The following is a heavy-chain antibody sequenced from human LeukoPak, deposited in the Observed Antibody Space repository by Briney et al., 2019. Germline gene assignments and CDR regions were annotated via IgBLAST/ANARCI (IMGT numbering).Heavy chain of an antibody. Sequence: GGSLRLSCAASGFTFSSYGMHWVRQAPGKGLEWVAVIWYDGSNKYYADSVKGRFTISRDNSKNTLYLQMNSLRAEDTAVYYCAKALGYCSSTSCYYYMDVWGKGTTVTVSS. J-gene: IGHJ6*03. CDR1: GFTFSSYG. CDR2: IWYDGSNK. V-gene: IGHV3-33*06. CDR3: AKALGYCSSTSCYYYMDV. D-gene: IGHD2-2*01.